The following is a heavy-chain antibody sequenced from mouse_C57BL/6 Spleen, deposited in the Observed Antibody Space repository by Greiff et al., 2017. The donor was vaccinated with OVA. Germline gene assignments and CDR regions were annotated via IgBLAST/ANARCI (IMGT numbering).Heavy chain of an antibody. CDR1: GYTFTSYW. V-gene: IGHV1-50*01. CDR2: IDPSDSYT. D-gene: IGHD2-4*01. J-gene: IGHJ4*01. CDR3: ARGDYDVAMDY. Sequence: QVQLQQPGAELVKPGASVKLSCKASGYTFTSYWMQWVKQRPGQGLEWIGEIDPSDSYTNYNQKFKGKATLTVDTSSSTAYMQLSSLTSEDSAVYYCARGDYDVAMDYWGQGTSVTVSS.